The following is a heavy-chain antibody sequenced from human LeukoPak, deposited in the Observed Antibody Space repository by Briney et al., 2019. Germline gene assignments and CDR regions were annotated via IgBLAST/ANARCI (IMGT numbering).Heavy chain of an antibody. CDR3: ATDRSGSSDY. Sequence: GGSLRLSCAASGFTFSSYAMSWVRQAPGKGLEWVSVISGSGGSTYYADSVKGRFTISRDNSRSTLYLQMHSLRAEDTAVYYCATDRSGSSDYWGQGTLVTVSS. V-gene: IGHV3-23*01. J-gene: IGHJ4*02. D-gene: IGHD1-26*01. CDR1: GFTFSSYA. CDR2: ISGSGGST.